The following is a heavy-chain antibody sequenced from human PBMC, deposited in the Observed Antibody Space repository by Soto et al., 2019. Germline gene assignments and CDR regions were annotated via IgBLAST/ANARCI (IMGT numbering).Heavy chain of an antibody. Sequence: GGSLRLSCVASGFTFSDHYMDWVRQATGKGLEWVGRTRNKPNGYTTEYAAAVKGRFTISRDDSKNSLYLQMNSLKTEDTAVYYCARGGYCSSASCHSDYYAMDVWGQGTTVTSP. D-gene: IGHD2-2*02. V-gene: IGHV3-72*01. CDR1: GFTFSDHY. CDR3: ARGGYCSSASCHSDYYAMDV. CDR2: TRNKPNGYTT. J-gene: IGHJ6*02.